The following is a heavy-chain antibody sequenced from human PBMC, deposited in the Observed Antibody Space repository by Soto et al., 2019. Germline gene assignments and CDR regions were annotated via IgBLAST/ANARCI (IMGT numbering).Heavy chain of an antibody. CDR1: GGSIRSNNR. CDR2: IFHSGST. J-gene: IGHJ4*02. D-gene: IGHD1-26*01. Sequence: ETLSLTCAVSGGSIRSNNRWSWVRQPPGKGLEWIGEIFHSGSTNYNPSLKTRVTISVDESKNQFSLKVTSVTAADTAVYYCARVYSGSYSDSWGQGTLVTVSS. CDR3: ARVYSGSYSDS. V-gene: IGHV4-4*02.